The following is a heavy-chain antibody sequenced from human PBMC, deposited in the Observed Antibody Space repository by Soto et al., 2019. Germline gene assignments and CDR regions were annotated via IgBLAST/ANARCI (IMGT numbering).Heavy chain of an antibody. Sequence: ASVKVSCKASGYAFTSYGISWVRQAPGQGLEWMGWISAYNGNTNYAQKLQGRVTMTTDTSTSTAYMELRSLRSDDTAVYYCARSLGYCGGGSCYYFDYWGQGTLVTVSS. J-gene: IGHJ4*02. CDR3: ARSLGYCGGGSCYYFDY. CDR1: GYAFTSYG. V-gene: IGHV1-18*01. D-gene: IGHD2-15*01. CDR2: ISAYNGNT.